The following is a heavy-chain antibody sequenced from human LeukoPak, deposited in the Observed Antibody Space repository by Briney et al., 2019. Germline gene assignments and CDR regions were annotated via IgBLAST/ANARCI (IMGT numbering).Heavy chain of an antibody. CDR3: ARRDMGIAAAAFDY. Sequence: PGESLQISCQGSGYSFTSYWIGWVRQMPGKGLEWMGIIYPGDSYTRYSPCFQGQVTISADKSISTAYLQWSSLKASDTAMYYCARRDMGIAAAAFDYWGQGTLVTVSS. CDR2: IYPGDSYT. D-gene: IGHD6-13*01. CDR1: GYSFTSYW. J-gene: IGHJ4*02. V-gene: IGHV5-51*01.